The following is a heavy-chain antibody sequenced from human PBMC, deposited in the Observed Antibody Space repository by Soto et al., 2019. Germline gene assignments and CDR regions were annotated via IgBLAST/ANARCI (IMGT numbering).Heavy chain of an antibody. CDR3: AKQFTGWSYYFDY. CDR2: ISYEGSTK. CDR1: GFTFSTHA. Sequence: QVQLVESGGGVVQPGRSLRLSCAASGFTFSTHAMHWVRQAPGKGLEWVAVISYEGSTKYYADSVKGRFTISRDNSKNTLYLQMNSLRADDTAVYYCAKQFTGWSYYFDYWGQGTLVTVSS. J-gene: IGHJ4*02. V-gene: IGHV3-30-3*02. D-gene: IGHD6-19*01.